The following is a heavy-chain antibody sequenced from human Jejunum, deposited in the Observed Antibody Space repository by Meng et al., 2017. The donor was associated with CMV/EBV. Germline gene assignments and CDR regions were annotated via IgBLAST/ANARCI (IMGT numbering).Heavy chain of an antibody. Sequence: KASGYTCSSHDSDWVRQATGKGLEWMGWMNSNRGNTGYAQKFQGRVTMARDTSISTAYMELSSLRFEDTAVYYGARGAGSGGRDWFDPWGQGTLVTVSS. CDR2: MNSNRGNT. V-gene: IGHV1-8*01. D-gene: IGHD2-8*02. CDR3: ARGAGSGGRDWFDP. CDR1: GYTCSSHD. J-gene: IGHJ5*02.